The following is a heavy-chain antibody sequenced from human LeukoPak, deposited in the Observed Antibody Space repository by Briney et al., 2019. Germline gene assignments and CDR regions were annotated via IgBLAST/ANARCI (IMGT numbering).Heavy chain of an antibody. CDR1: GGSISSYY. Sequence: SETLSLTCTVSGGSISSYYWSWIRQPPGKGLEWIGYIYYSGSTNYNPSLKSRVTISVDTSKNQFSLKLSSVTAADTAVYYCARDLGGSGYGPFDPWGQGTLVTVSS. CDR3: ARDLGGSGYGPFDP. CDR2: IYYSGST. J-gene: IGHJ5*02. D-gene: IGHD5-12*01. V-gene: IGHV4-59*01.